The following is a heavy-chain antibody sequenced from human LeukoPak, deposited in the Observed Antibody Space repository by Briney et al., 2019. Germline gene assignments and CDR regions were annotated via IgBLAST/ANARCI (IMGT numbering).Heavy chain of an antibody. J-gene: IGHJ4*02. D-gene: IGHD4-17*01. V-gene: IGHV3-7*01. CDR2: IKQDGSKN. CDR3: ARVPPYGDYRGDSQPADY. CDR1: GFTFSSYW. Sequence: PGGSLRLSCAASGFTFSSYWMSWVRQAPGKGLEWVANIKQDGSKNYYVDSVKGRFTISRDNAKNSLYLQMNSRRAEDTAVYCCARVPPYGDYRGDSQPADYWGQGTLVTVS.